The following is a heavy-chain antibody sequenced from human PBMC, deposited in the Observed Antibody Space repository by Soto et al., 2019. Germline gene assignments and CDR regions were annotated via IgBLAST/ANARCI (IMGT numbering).Heavy chain of an antibody. D-gene: IGHD3-9*01. CDR3: ARGGQSFYDILTGYPSYYYGMDV. CDR2: IYYSGST. Sequence: PSATLSLTCTVTGGSIYSGDYYWSWIRQPPGDGLEWIGYIYYSGSTYYNPSLKSRVTISVDTSKNQFSLKLSSVTAADTAVYYCARGGQSFYDILTGYPSYYYGMDVWGHGTTVS. J-gene: IGHJ6*02. V-gene: IGHV4-30-4*01. CDR1: GGSIYSGDYY.